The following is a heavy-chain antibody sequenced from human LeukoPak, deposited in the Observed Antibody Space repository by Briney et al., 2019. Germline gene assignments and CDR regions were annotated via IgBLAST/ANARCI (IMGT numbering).Heavy chain of an antibody. CDR2: IKSKTDGGTT. Sequence: PGGSLRLSCAASGFTFSNAWMTWVRQAPGRGLEWVGRIKSKTDGGTTDYAAPVKGRFTISRDDSKNTLYLQMNSLKTEDTAVYYCTTVPPSLYYYGSSGFYYWGQGTLVTVSS. J-gene: IGHJ4*02. CDR1: GFTFSNAW. V-gene: IGHV3-15*01. D-gene: IGHD3-22*01. CDR3: TTVPPSLYYYGSSGFYY.